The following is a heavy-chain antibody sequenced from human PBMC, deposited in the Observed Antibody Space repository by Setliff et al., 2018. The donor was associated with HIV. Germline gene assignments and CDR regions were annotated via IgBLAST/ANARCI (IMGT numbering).Heavy chain of an antibody. Sequence: PGGSLRLSCAASGFTFSSYAMSWVRQAPGEGLVWVSRINSDGSSTSYADSVKGRFTISRDNSKNTLYLQMNSLRAEDTAVYYCAEWFDGYDAFDIWGQGTMVTVSS. V-gene: IGHV3-74*01. J-gene: IGHJ3*02. CDR1: GFTFSSYA. CDR2: INSDGSST. CDR3: AEWFDGYDAFDI. D-gene: IGHD3-3*01.